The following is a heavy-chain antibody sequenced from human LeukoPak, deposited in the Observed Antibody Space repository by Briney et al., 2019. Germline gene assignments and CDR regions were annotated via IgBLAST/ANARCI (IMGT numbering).Heavy chain of an antibody. J-gene: IGHJ4*02. CDR1: GGSISSYY. D-gene: IGHD6-19*01. Sequence: SETLSLTCTVSGGSISSYYWSWIRQPPGKGLEWIGYIYYSGSTNYNPSLKSRVTISVDTSKNQFSLKLSSVTAADTAVYYCARELAGASGYWGQGTLVTVSS. CDR3: ARELAGASGY. CDR2: IYYSGST. V-gene: IGHV4-59*01.